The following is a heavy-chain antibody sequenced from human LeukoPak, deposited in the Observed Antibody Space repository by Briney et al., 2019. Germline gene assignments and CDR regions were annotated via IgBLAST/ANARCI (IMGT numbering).Heavy chain of an antibody. Sequence: ASVKVSCKASGYTFTSYDINWVRQATGQGLEWMGWMNPNSGNTGYAQKFQGRVTMTRDTSISTAYMELSSLRSEDTAVYYCARAKRFSSGWYYFDYWGQGTLVTASS. CDR3: ARAKRFSSGWYYFDY. CDR2: MNPNSGNT. CDR1: GYTFTSYD. D-gene: IGHD6-19*01. V-gene: IGHV1-8*01. J-gene: IGHJ4*02.